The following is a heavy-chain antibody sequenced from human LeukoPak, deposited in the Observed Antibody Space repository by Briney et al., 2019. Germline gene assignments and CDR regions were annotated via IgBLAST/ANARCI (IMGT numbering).Heavy chain of an antibody. CDR2: IYTTGRT. CDR3: ARAGYTISSYRFDY. Sequence: SETLSLMCSVSGAPINSYWWTWIRQPAGKGLEFMGRIYTTGRTEYNPSLRSRVTMSVDTSKNQFSLGLKSVTAADTGIYFCARAGYTISSYRFDYWGPGALVTVAA. J-gene: IGHJ4*02. CDR1: GAPINSYW. V-gene: IGHV4-4*07. D-gene: IGHD5-18*01.